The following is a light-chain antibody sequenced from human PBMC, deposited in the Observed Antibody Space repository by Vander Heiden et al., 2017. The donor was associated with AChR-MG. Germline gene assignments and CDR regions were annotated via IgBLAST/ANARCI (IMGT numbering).Light chain of an antibody. CDR3: QEWNSSIMV. Sequence: SYELIQAPSVSVSPGQTASITCSADGLGGKFVYWYQQRPGQSPVLVIYESVNRPLGFPDRISGSTSATTATLTISETQDVDEYYYYCQEWNSSIMVFGGGTRLTVL. CDR1: GLGGKF. J-gene: IGLJ2*01. CDR2: ESV. V-gene: IGLV3-1*01.